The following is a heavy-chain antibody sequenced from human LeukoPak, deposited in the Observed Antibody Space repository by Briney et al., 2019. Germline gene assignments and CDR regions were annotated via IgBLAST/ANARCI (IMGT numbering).Heavy chain of an antibody. V-gene: IGHV4-4*07. CDR1: GGSISNYY. Sequence: PSQTLSLTCTVSGGSISNYYWSWIRQPAGKGLEWIGRIYTSGSTNYNPSLKSRVTMSIDTSKNQFSLKLSSVTAADTAVYFCARAPTLYYYYMDVWGKGTTVTVSS. CDR3: ARAPTLYYYYMDV. J-gene: IGHJ6*03. CDR2: IYTSGST.